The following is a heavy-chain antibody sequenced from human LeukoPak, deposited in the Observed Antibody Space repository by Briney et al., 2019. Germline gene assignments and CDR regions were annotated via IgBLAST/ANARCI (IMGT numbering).Heavy chain of an antibody. CDR1: GYTLTELS. D-gene: IGHD4-17*01. V-gene: IGHV1-24*01. CDR2: FDPEDGET. Sequence: ASVKVSCKVSGYTLTELSMHWVRQAPGKGLEWMGGFDPEDGETIHAQKFQGRVTMTEDTSTDTAYMELSSLRSEDTAVYYCATFLSFYGDYGLRVGYFDYWGQGTLVTVSS. CDR3: ATFLSFYGDYGLRVGYFDY. J-gene: IGHJ4*02.